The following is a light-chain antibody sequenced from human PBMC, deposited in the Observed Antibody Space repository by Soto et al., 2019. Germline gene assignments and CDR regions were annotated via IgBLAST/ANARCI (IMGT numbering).Light chain of an antibody. Sequence: DIQMTQSPSTLSASVGDRVTITCRARESVSRWLAWYQQKPGRTPKLLIYQASTLETGVPSRFSGSGSGTEFTLTISSLQPDDFATYYCQQYTAYSQAFGQGTKVEIK. J-gene: IGKJ1*01. CDR3: QQYTAYSQA. CDR1: ESVSRW. CDR2: QAS. V-gene: IGKV1-5*03.